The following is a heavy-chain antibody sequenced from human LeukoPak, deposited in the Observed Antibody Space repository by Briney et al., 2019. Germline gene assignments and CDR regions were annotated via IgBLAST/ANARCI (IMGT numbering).Heavy chain of an antibody. D-gene: IGHD3-10*01. CDR1: GFTFSSYG. CDR2: ISFEGSNK. J-gene: IGHJ6*02. V-gene: IGHV3-30*18. Sequence: PGGSLRLSCAASGFTFSSYGMHWVRQAPGKGLEWVATISFEGSNKYYADSVKGRFTISRDSSKNTLYLQVNSLRAEDTAVYYCAKGRGSYYYYAMDVWGQGTTVTVSS. CDR3: AKGRGSYYYYAMDV.